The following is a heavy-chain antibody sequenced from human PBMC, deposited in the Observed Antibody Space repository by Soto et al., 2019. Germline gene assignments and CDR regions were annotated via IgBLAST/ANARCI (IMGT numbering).Heavy chain of an antibody. J-gene: IGHJ5*02. CDR3: TTYHGDYNFDH. CDR1: GYTLNKVA. D-gene: IGHD4-17*01. Sequence: QVQLVQSGAEVKKPGASVMVSCKVSGYTLNKVAMHWVRQAPGKGLEWLGGFDPDEAETIYAQHFQGRVTMTEDTSTDTVYMELSSLRSEDTALYFCTTYHGDYNFDHWGQGTLVTVSS. CDR2: FDPDEAET. V-gene: IGHV1-24*01.